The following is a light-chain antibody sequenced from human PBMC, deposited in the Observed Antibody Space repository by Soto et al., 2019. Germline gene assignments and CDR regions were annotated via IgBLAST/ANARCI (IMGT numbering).Light chain of an antibody. CDR1: HSVDTY. J-gene: IGKJ5*01. CDR3: QHFRA. CDR2: DAS. V-gene: IGKV3-11*01. Sequence: EIVLTQSPAALSLSPGERATLSCRASHSVDTYLAWYHQKPGQPPRLLIYDASNRATGIPDRFSGSGSGTDFTLCTSSLEPEGFVLYYCQHFRAFGQWTRLEIK.